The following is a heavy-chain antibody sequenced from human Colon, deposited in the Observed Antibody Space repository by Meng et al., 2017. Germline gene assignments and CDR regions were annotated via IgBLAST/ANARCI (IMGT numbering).Heavy chain of an antibody. CDR3: ATTGSRSSGS. CDR2: ISTTGSIA. J-gene: IGHJ4*02. CDR1: GFIFCDYY. V-gene: IGHV3-11*01. Sequence: VVSGGCWVKLGGSMRLSCAASGFIFCDYYMAWIRQAPGKGLEWVSYISTTGSIAYYADSVKGRFTISRDNAKNSVYLQMNSLRAEDTAVYYCATTGSRSSGSWGQGTLVTVSS. D-gene: IGHD3-22*01.